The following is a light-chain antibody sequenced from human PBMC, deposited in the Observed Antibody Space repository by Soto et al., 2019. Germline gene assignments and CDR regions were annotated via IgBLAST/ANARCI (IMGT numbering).Light chain of an antibody. J-gene: IGKJ2*01. CDR1: QSVLYSSNNKNY. Sequence: DIVMTQSPDSLAVSLGERATINCKSSQSVLYSSNNKNYIAWYQQKPGQPPKLLIYWASTRESWVPDRFSGSGSGTDFTLTISSLQAEDVAVYYGQQYYSTPYTFGQGTKLEIK. V-gene: IGKV4-1*01. CDR3: QQYYSTPYT. CDR2: WAS.